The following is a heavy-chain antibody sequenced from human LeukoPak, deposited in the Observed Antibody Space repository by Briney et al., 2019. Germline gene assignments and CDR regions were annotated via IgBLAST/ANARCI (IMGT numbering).Heavy chain of an antibody. CDR1: GFTLSSYW. CDR3: AREWVYYDRIDAFDI. V-gene: IGHV4-4*02. D-gene: IGHD3-22*01. CDR2: IYHSGST. Sequence: GSLRLSCAASGFTLSSYWMSWVRQPPGKGLEWIGEIYHSGSTNYNPSLKSRVTISVDKSKNQFSLKLSSVTAADTAVYYCAREWVYYDRIDAFDIWGQGTMVTVSS. J-gene: IGHJ3*02.